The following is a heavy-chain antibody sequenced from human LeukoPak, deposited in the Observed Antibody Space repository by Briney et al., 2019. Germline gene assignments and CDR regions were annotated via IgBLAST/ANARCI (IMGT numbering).Heavy chain of an antibody. Sequence: PSETLSLTCTVSGGSISSGGYYWSWIRQHPGKGLEWIGYIYYSGSTYYNPSLKSRVTISVDTSKNQFSLKLSSVTAADTAVYYCARDGSVVVVAATLRGPAKYGMDVWGQGTTVTVSS. CDR1: GGSISSGGYY. J-gene: IGHJ6*02. V-gene: IGHV4-31*03. CDR3: ARDGSVVVVAATLRGPAKYGMDV. D-gene: IGHD2-15*01. CDR2: IYYSGST.